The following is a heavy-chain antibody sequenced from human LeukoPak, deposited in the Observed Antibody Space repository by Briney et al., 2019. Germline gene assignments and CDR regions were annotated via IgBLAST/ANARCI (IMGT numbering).Heavy chain of an antibody. CDR3: AKGLDWSVDY. Sequence: VGSLRLSCAASGFTFSSYGMHWVRQAPGKGLEWVAFIRYDGSNKYYADSVKGRFTISRDNSKNTMYLQMNSLRGEDTAVYYCAKGLDWSVDYWGQGTLVTVSS. CDR2: IRYDGSNK. J-gene: IGHJ4*02. D-gene: IGHD3/OR15-3a*01. V-gene: IGHV3-30*02. CDR1: GFTFSSYG.